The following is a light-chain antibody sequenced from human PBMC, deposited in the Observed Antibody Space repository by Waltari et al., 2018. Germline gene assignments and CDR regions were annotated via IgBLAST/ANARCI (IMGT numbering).Light chain of an antibody. CDR2: GAS. Sequence: ETVVTQSTATLSVSPGERATLSCRASQSVGSNFAWYQQKPGQSPRLLIFGASTRATGIPARFSGSGSGTEFTLTIGSLQSEDFAVYYCQQYNNWPRTFGQGTKLEIK. V-gene: IGKV3-15*01. J-gene: IGKJ2*01. CDR3: QQYNNWPRT. CDR1: QSVGSN.